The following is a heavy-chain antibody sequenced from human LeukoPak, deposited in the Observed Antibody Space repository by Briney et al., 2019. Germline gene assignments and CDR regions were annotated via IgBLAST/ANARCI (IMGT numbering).Heavy chain of an antibody. V-gene: IGHV3-23*01. CDR1: GFTFSNYA. CDR3: AKGSTSSRPYYFDY. J-gene: IGHJ4*02. D-gene: IGHD2/OR15-2a*01. CDR2: ITPSGGDT. Sequence: PGGSLRLSCTVSGFTFSNYAKSWVRQAPGEGLEWVSAITPSGGDTYHADSVRGRFTISRDNSKNTLYLQMNSLRAEDTAIYYCAKGSTSSRPYYFDYRGQGTLVTVSS.